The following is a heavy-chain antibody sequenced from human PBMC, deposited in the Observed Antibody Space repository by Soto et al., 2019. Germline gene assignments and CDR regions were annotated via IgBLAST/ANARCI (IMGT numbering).Heavy chain of an antibody. CDR2: IIPIFGTA. V-gene: IGHV1-69*01. CDR1: GYTFTSYD. J-gene: IGHJ4*02. CDR3: ARGSVEMATMGRYDY. Sequence: QVQLVQSGAEVKKPGASVKVSCKASGYTFTSYDINWVRQATGQGLEWMGGIIPIFGTANYAQKFQGRVTITADESTSTAYMELSSLRSEDTAVYYCARGSVEMATMGRYDYWGQGTLVTVSS. D-gene: IGHD5-12*01.